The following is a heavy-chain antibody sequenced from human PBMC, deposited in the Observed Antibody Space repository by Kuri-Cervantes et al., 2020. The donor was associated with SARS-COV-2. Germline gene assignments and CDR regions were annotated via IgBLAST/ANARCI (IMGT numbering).Heavy chain of an antibody. CDR3: TRDIYYALLGYYYGMDV. CDR1: GFTFSSYA. CDR2: ISGSGGST. Sequence: GGSLRLSCAASGFTFSSYAMSWVRQAPGKGLEWVSAISGSGGSTYYADSVKGRFTISRDNSKNTLYLQMNSLKTEDTAVYYCTRDIYYALLGYYYGMDVWGQGTTVTVSS. J-gene: IGHJ6*02. D-gene: IGHD3-10*01. V-gene: IGHV3-23*01.